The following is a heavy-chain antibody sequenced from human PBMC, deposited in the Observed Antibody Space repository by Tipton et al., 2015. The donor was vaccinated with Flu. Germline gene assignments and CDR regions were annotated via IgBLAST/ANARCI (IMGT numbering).Heavy chain of an antibody. CDR1: GGSISSSSW. D-gene: IGHD3-22*01. CDR2: IYHSGST. J-gene: IGHJ4*02. CDR3: ARGKSPGCYYDSSEGACFDY. Sequence: TLSLTCAVSGGSISSSSWWSWVRQPPGKGLEWIGEIYHSGSTNYNPSLKSRVTISVDKSKNQFSLKLSSVTAADTAVYYCARGKSPGCYYDSSEGACFDYWGQRTVVNVS. V-gene: IGHV4-4*02.